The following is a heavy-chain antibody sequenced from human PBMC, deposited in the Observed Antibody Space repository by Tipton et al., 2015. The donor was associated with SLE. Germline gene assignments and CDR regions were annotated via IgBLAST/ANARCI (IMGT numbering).Heavy chain of an antibody. V-gene: IGHV4-34*01. CDR1: GGSFSGYY. CDR3: ARGPYYDFWSGHPYAFDI. Sequence: TLSLTCAVYGGSFSGYYWSWIRQPPGKGLEWIGEINHSGSTNYNPSLKSRVTISVDTPKNQFSLKLSSVTAADTAVYYCARGPYYDFWSGHPYAFDIWGQGTMVTVSS. D-gene: IGHD3-3*01. CDR2: INHSGST. J-gene: IGHJ3*02.